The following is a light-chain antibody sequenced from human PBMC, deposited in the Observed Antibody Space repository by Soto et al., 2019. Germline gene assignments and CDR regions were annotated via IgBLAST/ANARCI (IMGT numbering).Light chain of an antibody. CDR1: NIGVKS. Sequence: VLTQPPSVSVAPGQTAKITCGGENIGVKSVNWYLQKPGQAPVLVVYDDSDRPSGIPERFSGSKSGTSASLAITGLQAEDEADYYCQSYDSSLSGYVFGTGTKVTVL. V-gene: IGLV3-21*02. CDR3: QSYDSSLSGYV. CDR2: DDS. J-gene: IGLJ1*01.